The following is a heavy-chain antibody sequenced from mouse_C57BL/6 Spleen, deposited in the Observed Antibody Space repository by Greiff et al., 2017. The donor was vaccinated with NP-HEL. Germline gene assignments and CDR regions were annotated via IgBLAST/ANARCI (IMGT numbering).Heavy chain of an antibody. D-gene: IGHD4-1*01. V-gene: IGHV1-82*01. Sequence: VQLQQSGPELVKPGASVKISCKASGYAFSSSWMNWVKQRPGKGLEWIGRIHPGDGDTNYNGKFKGKATLTADKSSSTAYMQLSSLTSGDSAVYFCASLGGAYWGQGTLVTVSA. J-gene: IGHJ3*01. CDR2: IHPGDGDT. CDR1: GYAFSSSW. CDR3: ASLGGAY.